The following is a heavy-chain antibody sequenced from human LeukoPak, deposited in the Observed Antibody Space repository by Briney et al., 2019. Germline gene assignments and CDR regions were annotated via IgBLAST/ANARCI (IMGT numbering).Heavy chain of an antibody. J-gene: IGHJ6*02. V-gene: IGHV6-1*01. D-gene: IGHD6-13*01. CDR1: GDSVSSNSAA. CDR2: TYYRSKWHN. Sequence: SQTLSLTCAISGDSVSSNSAAWNWIRQSPSRGLEWLGRTYYRSKWHNDYAVSVKSRITINPDTSKNQFSLQLNSVTPEDTAVYYCARDQGIAAAGYYYYYGMDVWGQGTTVTVSS. CDR3: ARDQGIAAAGYYYYYGMDV.